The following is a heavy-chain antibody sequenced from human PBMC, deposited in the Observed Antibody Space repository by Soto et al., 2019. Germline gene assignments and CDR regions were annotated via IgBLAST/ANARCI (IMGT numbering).Heavy chain of an antibody. Sequence: DVQLVESGGGLVQPGRSLRLSCAASGFTFDDYAMHWVRQAPGKGLEWVSGISWNSGSIGYADSVKGRFTISRDNAKNSLYLQMNSLRAEDTALYYCAKGQYYDFWSGSIVYYFDYWGQGTLVTVSS. J-gene: IGHJ4*02. CDR1: GFTFDDYA. CDR2: ISWNSGSI. D-gene: IGHD3-3*01. V-gene: IGHV3-9*01. CDR3: AKGQYYDFWSGSIVYYFDY.